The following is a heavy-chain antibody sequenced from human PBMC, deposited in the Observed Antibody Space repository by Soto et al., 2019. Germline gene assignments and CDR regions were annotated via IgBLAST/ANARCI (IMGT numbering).Heavy chain of an antibody. Sequence: PSETLSLTCTVSGGSISSYYWSWIRQPPGKGLEWIGYIYYSGSTNYNPSLKSRVTISVDTSKNQFSLKLSSVTAADTAVYYCARAPHCSSTSCYPFDYWGQGTLVTVSS. J-gene: IGHJ4*02. CDR3: ARAPHCSSTSCYPFDY. CDR2: IYYSGST. V-gene: IGHV4-59*01. D-gene: IGHD2-2*01. CDR1: GGSISSYY.